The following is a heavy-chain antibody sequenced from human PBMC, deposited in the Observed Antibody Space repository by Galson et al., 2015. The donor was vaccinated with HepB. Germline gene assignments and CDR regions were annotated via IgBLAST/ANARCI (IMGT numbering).Heavy chain of an antibody. CDR2: ISFDGSNT. J-gene: IGHJ4*02. CDR3: AKEGTAERGKYYYDSRGALWFFDS. Sequence: SLRLSCAASGFTFSNFGLHWVRQAPGKGLEWVAVISFDGSNTFYADSVKGRFTIPRGNSKHTLYLQMNSLRADAPAVYYCAKEGTAERGKYYYDSRGALWFFDSWGQGTLVTVSS. D-gene: IGHD3-22*01. V-gene: IGHV3-30*18. CDR1: GFTFSNFG.